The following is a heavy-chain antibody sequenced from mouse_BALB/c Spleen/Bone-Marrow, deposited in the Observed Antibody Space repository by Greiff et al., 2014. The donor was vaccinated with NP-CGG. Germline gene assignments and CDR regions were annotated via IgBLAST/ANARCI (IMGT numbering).Heavy chain of an antibody. CDR3: ANYYYGSSLFAY. Sequence: VQLKESGAELVMPGASVKLSCTASGFNIKDTYMHWVKQRPEQGLEWIGRIDPANGNTKYDPKFQGKATITADTSSNTAYLQQSSLTSEDTAVYYCANYYYGSSLFAYWGQGTLVTVSA. CDR2: IDPANGNT. V-gene: IGHV14-3*02. CDR1: GFNIKDTY. J-gene: IGHJ3*01. D-gene: IGHD1-1*01.